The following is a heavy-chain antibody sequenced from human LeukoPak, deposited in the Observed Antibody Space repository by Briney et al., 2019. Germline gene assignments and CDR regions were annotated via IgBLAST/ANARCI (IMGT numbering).Heavy chain of an antibody. Sequence: GGFLRLSCAASGFPFSNYAMSWVSEAPGKGLEWVSSISGTGGSTYYADSVKGRFTISRDNSNNTLFLQMNSLRAEDTAVYYCAKVRTGHYFDYWGQGTLVTVSS. D-gene: IGHD1-1*01. CDR1: GFPFSNYA. CDR2: ISGTGGST. CDR3: AKVRTGHYFDY. J-gene: IGHJ4*02. V-gene: IGHV3-23*01.